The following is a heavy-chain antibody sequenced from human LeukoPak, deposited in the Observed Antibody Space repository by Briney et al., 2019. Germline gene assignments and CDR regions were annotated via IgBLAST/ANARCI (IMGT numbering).Heavy chain of an antibody. CDR2: ISSSSSYI. CDR1: GFTFSSYS. V-gene: IGHV3-21*01. Sequence: GGSLRLSCAASGFTFSSYSMNRVRQAPGKGLEWVSSISSSSSYIYYADSVKGRFTISRDNAKNSLYLQMNSLRAEDTAVYYCAREETYYYGSGSYSWGQGTLVTVSS. D-gene: IGHD3-10*01. CDR3: AREETYYYGSGSYS. J-gene: IGHJ4*02.